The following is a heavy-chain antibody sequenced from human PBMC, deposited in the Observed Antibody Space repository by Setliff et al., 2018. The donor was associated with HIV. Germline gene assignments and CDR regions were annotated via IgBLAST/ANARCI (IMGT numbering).Heavy chain of an antibody. J-gene: IGHJ6*02. Sequence: GGSLRLSCVASGFTFNDFGMNWIRQAPGKGLEWVSSIRTSSYYISYADSVKGRFTISRDNAKNSLYLQMNSLTVEDTAVYYCARRSIVGVTRGFYYYGLDVWGQGTTVTVSS. CDR1: GFTFNDFG. CDR2: IRTSSYYI. V-gene: IGHV3-21*06. D-gene: IGHD1-26*01. CDR3: ARRSIVGVTRGFYYYGLDV.